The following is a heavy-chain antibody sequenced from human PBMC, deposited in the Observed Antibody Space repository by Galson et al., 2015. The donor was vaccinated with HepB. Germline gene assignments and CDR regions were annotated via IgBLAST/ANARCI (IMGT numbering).Heavy chain of an antibody. D-gene: IGHD3-16*02. CDR1: GGSFSGYY. Sequence: ETLSLTCAVYGGSFSGYYWSWIRQPPGKGLEWIGEINHSGSTNYNPSLKSRVTISVDTSKNQFSLKLSSVTAADTAVYYCTFGGVIGNFDYWGQGTLVTVSS. J-gene: IGHJ4*02. CDR2: INHSGST. CDR3: TFGGVIGNFDY. V-gene: IGHV4-34*03.